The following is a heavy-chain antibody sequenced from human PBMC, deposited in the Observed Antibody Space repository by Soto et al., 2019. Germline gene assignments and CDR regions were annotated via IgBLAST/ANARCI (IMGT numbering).Heavy chain of an antibody. CDR1: GFTFSSYA. CDR2: ISYDGSNK. J-gene: IGHJ6*02. Sequence: QVQLVESGGGVVQPGRTLRLSCAASGFTFSSYAMHWVRQAPGKGLEWVAVISYDGSNKYYADSVKGRFTISRDNSKRMLYLEMKSVRAEDAVVYYGGRGGVWFGELSLHYGMDVWGQGTTVTVSS. D-gene: IGHD3-10*01. V-gene: IGHV3-30-3*01. CDR3: GRGGVWFGELSLHYGMDV.